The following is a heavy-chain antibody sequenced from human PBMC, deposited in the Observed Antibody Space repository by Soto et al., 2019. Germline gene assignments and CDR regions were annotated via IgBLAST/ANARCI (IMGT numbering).Heavy chain of an antibody. J-gene: IGHJ2*01. CDR1: GFTFSSNG. D-gene: IGHD2-15*01. Sequence: EVQLLESGGGLVQPGESLRLSCAASGFTFSSNGMSWVRQAPGKGLEWVSTISSTGGSTYYADSVKGRFTISRDNSKKTIVVQVNSLRAEDTALYYCARDRGYCSGGTWCWYFDLWCRGTLVNVS. V-gene: IGHV3-23*01. CDR2: ISSTGGST. CDR3: ARDRGYCSGGTWCWYFDL.